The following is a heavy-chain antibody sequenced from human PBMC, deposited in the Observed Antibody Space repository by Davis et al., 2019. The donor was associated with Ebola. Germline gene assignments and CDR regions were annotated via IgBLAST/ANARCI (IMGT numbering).Heavy chain of an antibody. D-gene: IGHD4-17*01. Sequence: GESLKISCAASGFTFRNYAMTWVRQTPGRGLEWVSSISSNGGNTYYADSVKGRFTISRDNSKNTLHLEMSSLGGDDTAVYYCAKDPDYVPFDYWGQGALVTVSS. CDR3: AKDPDYVPFDY. CDR2: ISSNGGNT. V-gene: IGHV3-23*01. CDR1: GFTFRNYA. J-gene: IGHJ4*02.